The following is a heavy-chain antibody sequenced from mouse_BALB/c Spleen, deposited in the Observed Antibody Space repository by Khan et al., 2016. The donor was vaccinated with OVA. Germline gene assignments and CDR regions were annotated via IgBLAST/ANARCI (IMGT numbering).Heavy chain of an antibody. Sequence: EVQLQESGPGLVKPSQSLSLTCTVTGYSITSGYAWNWIRQFPGNKLEWMGYIRYSGVTSYTPSLKSRISITRDTSKNPFFLQLNSVTTEDTATYYGGRGNDYGYYFDYWGQGTTLTVSS. CDR2: IRYSGVT. CDR1: GYSITSGYA. V-gene: IGHV3-2*02. D-gene: IGHD1-1*01. J-gene: IGHJ2*01. CDR3: GRGNDYGYYFDY.